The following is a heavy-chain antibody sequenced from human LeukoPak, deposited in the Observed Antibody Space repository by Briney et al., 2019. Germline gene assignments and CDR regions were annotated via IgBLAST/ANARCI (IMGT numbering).Heavy chain of an antibody. D-gene: IGHD1-26*01. CDR2: MEKELNGYAT. CDR1: GFTFSSYA. Sequence: GGSLRLSCAVSGFTFSSYAMSWVRQAPGKGLEWIGLMEKELNGYATAYAASVRGRFTISRDDSQNTAYLQMDSLKTEDTALYYCTRDSGTYNWLDPWGQGTLVTVSS. V-gene: IGHV3-73*01. CDR3: TRDSGTYNWLDP. J-gene: IGHJ5*02.